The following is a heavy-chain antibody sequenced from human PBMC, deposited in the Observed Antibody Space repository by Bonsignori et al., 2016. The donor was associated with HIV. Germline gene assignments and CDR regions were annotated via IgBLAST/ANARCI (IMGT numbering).Heavy chain of an antibody. CDR2: ISYDGSNK. V-gene: IGHV3-30-3*01. CDR1: GFTFSSYA. D-gene: IGHD6-6*01. J-gene: IGHJ4*02. Sequence: GGSLRLSCAASGFTFSSYAMHWVRQAPGKGLEWVTVISYDGSNKYYADSVKGRFTISRDNSKNTLYLQMNSLRAEDTAVYYCAREWIAARSLDYWGPGNPGHRLL. CDR3: AREWIAARSLDY.